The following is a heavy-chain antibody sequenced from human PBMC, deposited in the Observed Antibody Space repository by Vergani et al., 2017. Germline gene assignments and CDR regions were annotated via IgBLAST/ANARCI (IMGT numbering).Heavy chain of an antibody. CDR2: INPTTGNP. V-gene: IGHV7-4-1*01. Sequence: QVQLVQSGAAVKKPGASVKVSCKASAYSFNNYAIHWVRQAPGQGLEWMGWINPTTGNPTYARAFTGRFVFSLDTSISTAYLQIGSLKAEDTAVYFCARAKRGRLAVGATDSWGQGTLLTVSS. J-gene: IGHJ4*02. CDR1: AYSFNNYA. CDR3: ARAKRGRLAVGATDS. D-gene: IGHD6-19*01.